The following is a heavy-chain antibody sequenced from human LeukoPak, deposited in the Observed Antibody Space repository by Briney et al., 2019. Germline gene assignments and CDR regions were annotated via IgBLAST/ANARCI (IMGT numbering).Heavy chain of an antibody. V-gene: IGHV1-8*03. J-gene: IGHJ4*02. Sequence: ASVKVSCKASGYTFTSYDINWVRQATGQGLEWMGWMNPNSGNTGYAQKFQGRVTITRNTSISTAYMELSSLRSGDTAVYYYALDYDSSGSFDYWGQGTLVTVSS. CDR2: MNPNSGNT. CDR1: GYTFTSYD. CDR3: ALDYDSSGSFDY. D-gene: IGHD3-22*01.